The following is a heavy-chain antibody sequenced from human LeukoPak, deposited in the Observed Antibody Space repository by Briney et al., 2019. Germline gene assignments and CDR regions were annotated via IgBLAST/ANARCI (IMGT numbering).Heavy chain of an antibody. J-gene: IGHJ4*02. CDR2: VNPDGSNT. V-gene: IGHV3-74*01. CDR3: ARIGGDRDPFDY. Sequence: PRRSLRLSCAPSGFTFSSYWMHCVRQAPGKGLVWVSRVNPDGSNTVYADSVKGRSTISRDNSENTLYLQMNSLRAEDTAVYYCARIGGDRDPFDYWGQGTLVTVSS. D-gene: IGHD2-21*02. CDR1: GFTFSSYW.